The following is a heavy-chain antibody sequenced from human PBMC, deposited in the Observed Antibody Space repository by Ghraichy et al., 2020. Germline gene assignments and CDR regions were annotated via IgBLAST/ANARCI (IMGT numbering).Heavy chain of an antibody. Sequence: GSLRLSCPVSGGSISSYYWSWLRQPPGMGLEWIGYIYYSGNTNYNPSLKSRVAISRDTSKTQFSLRLTSVTAADTAVYYCARGLYGSNWYAVDFWGQGTLVTVSS. V-gene: IGHV4-59*01. CDR1: GGSISSYY. D-gene: IGHD6-13*01. CDR3: ARGLYGSNWYAVDF. J-gene: IGHJ4*02. CDR2: IYYSGNT.